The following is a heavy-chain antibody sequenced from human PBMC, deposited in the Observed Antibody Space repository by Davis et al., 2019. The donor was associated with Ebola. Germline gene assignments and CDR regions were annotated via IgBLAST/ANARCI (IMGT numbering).Heavy chain of an antibody. CDR2: TYYRSKWFV. V-gene: IGHV6-1*01. CDR3: ARDPSYDQGYDY. CDR1: GDSVSSNTAA. J-gene: IGHJ4*02. Sequence: SQTLSLTCAISGDSVSSNTAAWNWIRQSPSRGLEWLGRTYYRSKWFVDYAVSVKSRMTINSDTSKNQFSLQLSSVTPEDTAVYYCARDPSYDQGYDYWGQGILVTVSS. D-gene: IGHD3-22*01.